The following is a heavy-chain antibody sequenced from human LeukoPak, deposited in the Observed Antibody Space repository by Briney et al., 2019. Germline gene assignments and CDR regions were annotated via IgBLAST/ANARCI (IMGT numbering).Heavy chain of an antibody. D-gene: IGHD4-17*01. Sequence: GGSLRLSCAASGFTFSSYGMHWVRQAPGKGLEWVAVISYDGSNKYYADSVKGRFTISRDNSKNTLYLQMNSLRAEDTAVYYCASGRYGDPHFDYWGQGTLVTVSS. J-gene: IGHJ4*02. CDR2: ISYDGSNK. V-gene: IGHV3-30*03. CDR3: ASGRYGDPHFDY. CDR1: GFTFSSYG.